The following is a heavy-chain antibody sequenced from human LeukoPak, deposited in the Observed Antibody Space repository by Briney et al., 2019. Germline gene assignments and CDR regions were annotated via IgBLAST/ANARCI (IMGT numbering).Heavy chain of an antibody. CDR2: IIPIFGTA. J-gene: IGHJ6*04. CDR1: GGTFSSYA. CDR3: AAEWYYYGSWSDYYYYGMDV. D-gene: IGHD3-10*01. Sequence: GASVKVSCKASGGTFSSYAISWVRQAPGQGLEWMGGIIPIFGTANYAQKFQGRVTITADESTSTAYMELSSLRSEDTAVYYCAAEWYYYGSWSDYYYYGMDVWGKGTTVTVSS. V-gene: IGHV1-69*13.